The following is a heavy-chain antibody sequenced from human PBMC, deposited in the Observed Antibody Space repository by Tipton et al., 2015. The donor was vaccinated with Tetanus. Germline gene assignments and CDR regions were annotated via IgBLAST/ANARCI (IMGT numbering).Heavy chain of an antibody. CDR2: IYPGASDP. CDR1: GYIFNNYW. J-gene: IGHJ4*02. D-gene: IGHD2-8*01. Sequence: QLVQSGGEEKKPGESLKISCKGSGYIFNNYWIGWVRQMPGKGLEWMGIIYPGASDPRYSPSFQGQFTISVDKSISTAYLQWGSLKASDTSTFYCARAHCSDGVCNFDYWGQGALVTVSS. CDR3: ARAHCSDGVCNFDY. V-gene: IGHV5-51*01.